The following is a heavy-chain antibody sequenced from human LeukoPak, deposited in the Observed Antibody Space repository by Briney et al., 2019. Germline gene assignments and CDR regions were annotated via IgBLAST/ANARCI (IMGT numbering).Heavy chain of an antibody. Sequence: SQTLSLTCTVSGGSISSGGYYWSWIRQHPGKGLEWIGYIYYSGSTYYNPSLKSRVTISVDTSKNQFSLKLSSVTAADTAVYYCARGFSGGDWDTVWYYYYGMDVWGQGTTVTVSS. CDR1: GGSISSGGYY. J-gene: IGHJ6*02. CDR2: IYYSGST. V-gene: IGHV4-31*03. D-gene: IGHD5-18*01. CDR3: ARGFSGGDWDTVWYYYYGMDV.